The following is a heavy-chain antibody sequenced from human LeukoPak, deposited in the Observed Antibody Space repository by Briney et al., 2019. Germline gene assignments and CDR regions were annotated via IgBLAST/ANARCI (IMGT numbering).Heavy chain of an antibody. J-gene: IGHJ5*02. Sequence: SETLSLTCTVSGGSIISYYWSWIRQPPGKGLEWIGYIYYSGSTNYNPSLKSRVTISVDTSKNQFSLKLSSVTAADTAVYYCAREICSSTSCAGNWFDPWGQGTLVTVSS. D-gene: IGHD2-2*01. CDR2: IYYSGST. V-gene: IGHV4-59*01. CDR3: AREICSSTSCAGNWFDP. CDR1: GGSIISYY.